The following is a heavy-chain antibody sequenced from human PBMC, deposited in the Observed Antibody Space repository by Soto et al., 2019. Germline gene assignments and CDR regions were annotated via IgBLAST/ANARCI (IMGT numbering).Heavy chain of an antibody. V-gene: IGHV3-72*01. Sequence: GGSLRLSCAASGFTFSDHYMDWVRQAPGKGLEWVGRTRNKANSYTTEYAASVKGRFTISRDDSKNSLYLQMNSLKTEDTAVYYCARASYDSSGYYWGDYFDYWGQGTLVTVSS. D-gene: IGHD3-22*01. CDR1: GFTFSDHY. CDR2: TRNKANSYTT. CDR3: ARASYDSSGYYWGDYFDY. J-gene: IGHJ4*02.